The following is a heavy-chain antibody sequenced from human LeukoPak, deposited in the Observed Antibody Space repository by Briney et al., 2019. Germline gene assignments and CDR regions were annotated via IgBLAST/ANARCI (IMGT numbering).Heavy chain of an antibody. CDR2: IRSKAYGGTI. D-gene: IGHD2-2*03. CDR1: GFPFGDYA. V-gene: IGHV3-49*03. CDR3: TRGRMDLDY. J-gene: IGHJ4*02. Sequence: PGGSLRLSCTASGFPFGDYAMSWFRQAPGKGLEWVGFIRSKAYGGTIEYAASVKGRFTFSRVDSKSIAYLQMNSLKTEDTAVYYCTRGRMDLDYWGQGTLVTVSS.